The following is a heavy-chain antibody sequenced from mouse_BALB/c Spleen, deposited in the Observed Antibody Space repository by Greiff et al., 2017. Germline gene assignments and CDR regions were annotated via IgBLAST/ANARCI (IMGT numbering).Heavy chain of an antibody. V-gene: IGHV1-26*01. J-gene: IGHJ2*01. CDR1: GYTFTSYY. D-gene: IGHD3-2*01. CDR2: INPYNGGT. CDR3: ARDSPGDY. Sequence: VQLQQSGPELVKPGASVRISCKASGYTFTSYYIHWVKQRPGQGLEWIGLINPYNGGTSYNQKFKGKATLTVDKSSSTAYMELLSLTSEDSAVYYCARDSPGDYWGQGTTLTVSS.